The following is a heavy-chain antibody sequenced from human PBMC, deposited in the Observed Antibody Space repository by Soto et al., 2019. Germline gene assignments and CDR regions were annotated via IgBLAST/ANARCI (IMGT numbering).Heavy chain of an antibody. CDR2: IYYSGST. CDR3: AGRRDYDYVWGNYRNPNWFDP. D-gene: IGHD3-16*02. Sequence: PSETLSLTCTVSGGSISSGGYYWSWIRQHPGKGLEWIGYIYYSGSTYYNPSLKSRVTISVDTSKNQFSLKLSSVTAADTAVYYCAGRRDYDYVWGNYRNPNWFDPWGQGTLVTVSS. J-gene: IGHJ5*02. V-gene: IGHV4-31*03. CDR1: GGSISSGGYY.